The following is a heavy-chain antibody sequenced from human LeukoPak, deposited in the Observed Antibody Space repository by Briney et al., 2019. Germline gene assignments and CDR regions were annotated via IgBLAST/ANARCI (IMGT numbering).Heavy chain of an antibody. CDR3: VRDQGRPGDY. V-gene: IGHV3-72*01. Sequence: GGSLRLSCAASGFTFSDHFLDWVRQAPGKGLEWVGRTRNKAHNYTTSYAASVQGRFTISRHASKKLMYLQMNSLKTEDTAVXFCVRDQGRPGDYWGQGTLVTVSS. CDR2: TRNKAHNYTT. CDR1: GFTFSDHF. D-gene: IGHD2-2*01. J-gene: IGHJ4*02.